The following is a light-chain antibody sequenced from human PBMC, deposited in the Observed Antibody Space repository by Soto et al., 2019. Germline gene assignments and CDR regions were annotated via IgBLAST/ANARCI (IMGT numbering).Light chain of an antibody. J-gene: IGKJ1*01. CDR2: AES. CDR3: HQSYSTPLT. Sequence: DIQMTQSPSSLSASVGDRVTITCRTSQTVNNYISWFQQKPGKAPNLLIYAESRLESGVPSRFSGDGYGTDFTLTISSLQPEDFATYFCHQSYSTPLTFGQWTKGEVK. CDR1: QTVNNY. V-gene: IGKV1-39*01.